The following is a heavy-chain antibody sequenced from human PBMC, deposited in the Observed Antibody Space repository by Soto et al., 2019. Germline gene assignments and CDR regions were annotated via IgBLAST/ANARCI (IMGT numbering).Heavy chain of an antibody. J-gene: IGHJ4*02. CDR2: IWYDGSNK. V-gene: IGHV3-33*01. CDR3: ARDDTPGIAAAGTYGY. Sequence: GSLRLSCAASGFTFSSYGMHWVRHAPGKGLEWVAVIWYDGSNKYYADSVKGRFTISRDNSKNTLYLQMDSLRAEDTAVYYCARDDTPGIAAAGTYGYWGQGTLVTVSS. CDR1: GFTFSSYG. D-gene: IGHD6-13*01.